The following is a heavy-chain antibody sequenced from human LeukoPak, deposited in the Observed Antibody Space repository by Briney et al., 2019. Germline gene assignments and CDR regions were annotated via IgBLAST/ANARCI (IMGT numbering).Heavy chain of an antibody. D-gene: IGHD2-2*01. J-gene: IGHJ6*02. V-gene: IGHV3-23*01. Sequence: GGSLRLSCAASGFTFNSYAMNWVRQAPGKGLEWVSGITGSGAGTYYADSVKGRFTISRDNAKNSLYLQMNSLRAEDTAVYYCARDRPVPAARYYYYYYGMDVWGQGTTVTVSS. CDR2: ITGSGAGT. CDR1: GFTFNSYA. CDR3: ARDRPVPAARYYYYYYGMDV.